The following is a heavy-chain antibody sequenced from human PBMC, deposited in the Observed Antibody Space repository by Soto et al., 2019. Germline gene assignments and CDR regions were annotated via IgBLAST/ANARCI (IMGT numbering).Heavy chain of an antibody. V-gene: IGHV6-1*01. CDR1: GDSVSSNSAA. Sequence: SQTLSLTCAIPGDSVSSNSAAWNWIRQSPSRGLEWLGRTYYRSKWYNDYAVSVKSRITINPDTSKNQFSLQLNSVTPEDTAVYYCARDPVAAAQHNYYYSGMDVWGQGTTVTVSS. CDR3: ARDPVAAAQHNYYYSGMDV. CDR2: TYYRSKWYN. D-gene: IGHD6-13*01. J-gene: IGHJ6*02.